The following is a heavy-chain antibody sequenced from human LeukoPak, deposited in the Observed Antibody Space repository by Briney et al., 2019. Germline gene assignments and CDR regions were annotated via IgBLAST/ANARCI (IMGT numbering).Heavy chain of an antibody. CDR3: ARGTVPAAIRKVSYGMDV. J-gene: IGHJ6*02. CDR1: GGSISSYY. V-gene: IGHV4-59*01. CDR2: IYYSGST. Sequence: TASETLSLTCTVSGGSISSYYWSWIRQPPGKGLEWIGYIYYSGSTNYNPSLKSRVTISVDTSKNQFSLKLSSVTAADTAVYYCARGTVPAAIRKVSYGMDVWGQGTTVTVSS. D-gene: IGHD2-2*02.